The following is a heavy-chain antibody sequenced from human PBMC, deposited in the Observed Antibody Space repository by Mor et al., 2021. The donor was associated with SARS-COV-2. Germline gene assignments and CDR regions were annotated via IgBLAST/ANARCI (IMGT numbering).Heavy chain of an antibody. CDR3: ASEGGSSWYERDYYYYYGMDV. D-gene: IGHD6-13*01. V-gene: IGHV3-33*01. CDR2: IWCDGRYK. Sequence: LEWVAVIWCDGRYKYYADSVKGRFTISRDNSKNTLYLQMNSLRAEDTAVYYCASEGGSSWYERDYYYYYGMDVWGQGTTVT. J-gene: IGHJ6*02.